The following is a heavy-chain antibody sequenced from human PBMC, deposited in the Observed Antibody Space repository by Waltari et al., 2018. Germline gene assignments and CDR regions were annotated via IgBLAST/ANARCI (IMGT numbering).Heavy chain of an antibody. CDR3: AGRYDFWSGLDY. D-gene: IGHD3-3*01. CDR2: INHSGST. CDR1: GGSFSGYS. V-gene: IGHV4-34*01. J-gene: IGHJ4*02. Sequence: QVQLQQWGAGLLKPSETLSLTCAVYGGSFSGYSWSWIRQPPGKGLEWIGEINHSGSTNYNPSLKSRVTISVHTSKNQFSLKLSSVTAADTAVYYCAGRYDFWSGLDYWGQGTLVTVSS.